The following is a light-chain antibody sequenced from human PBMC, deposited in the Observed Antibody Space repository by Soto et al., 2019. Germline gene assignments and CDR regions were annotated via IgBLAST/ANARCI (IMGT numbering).Light chain of an antibody. CDR1: QSVNSN. V-gene: IGKV3-15*01. CDR3: QQYNNLPPLT. J-gene: IGKJ4*02. CDR2: GAS. Sequence: EIVMAQSPGTLSVSPGERVALSCRASQSVNSNLAWYQQKPGQTPRLLIYGASTRATGVTARFRGCGSGTEYTLPISSLMPEDFAVYYCQQYNNLPPLTVAGGTKVEIK.